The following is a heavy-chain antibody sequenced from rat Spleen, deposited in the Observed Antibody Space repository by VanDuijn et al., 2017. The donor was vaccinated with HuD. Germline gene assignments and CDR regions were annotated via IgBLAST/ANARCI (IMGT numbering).Heavy chain of an antibody. CDR1: GFTFSSFA. J-gene: IGHJ3*01. V-gene: IGHV5-25*01. CDR3: ARHRAYWFSY. CDR2: ITSGGSNT. Sequence: EVQLVESGGCLVQPGRSLKLSCAASGFTFSSFAMAWVRQAPKKGLEWVANITSGGSNTYYPDSVKGRFTISRDNAKSTLYLQMDSLRSEDTATYYCARHRAYWFSYWVQGTLVTVSS.